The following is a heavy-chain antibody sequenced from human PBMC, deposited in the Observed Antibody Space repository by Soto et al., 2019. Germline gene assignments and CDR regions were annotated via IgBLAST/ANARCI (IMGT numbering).Heavy chain of an antibody. CDR2: IYFSGST. J-gene: IGHJ6*02. D-gene: IGHD3-10*01. CDR3: ARFLDMVRGVMGYYYGMDV. CDR1: GGSISSYY. V-gene: IGHV4-59*01. Sequence: SETLSLTCTVSGGSISSYYWSWIRQPPGKGLEWIGYIYFSGSTNYNPSLKSRVTISVDTSKNSFSLKLSSVTAADTAVYFCARFLDMVRGVMGYYYGMDVWGQGTTVTVSS.